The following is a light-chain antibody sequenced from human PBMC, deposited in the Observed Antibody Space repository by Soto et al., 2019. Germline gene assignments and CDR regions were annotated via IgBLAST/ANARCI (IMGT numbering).Light chain of an antibody. CDR3: QSYHSSLYAYV. J-gene: IGLJ1*01. Sequence: SVLTQTRSVCLARGQRVTILWEESSSSIGAGYDVHWYQQLPGAAPKLLIYANSNRPSGVPDRFSGSKSGTSASLAITGLQAEDEADYYCQSYHSSLYAYVFASGTEVTVL. CDR1: SSSIGAGYD. CDR2: ANS. V-gene: IGLV1-40*01.